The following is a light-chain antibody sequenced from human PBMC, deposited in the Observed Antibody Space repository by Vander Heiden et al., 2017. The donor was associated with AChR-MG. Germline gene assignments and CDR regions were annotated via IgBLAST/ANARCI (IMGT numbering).Light chain of an antibody. CDR3: DSLDSIGYNVV. V-gene: IGLV3-19*01. CDR2: GDN. CDR1: SLRTYS. J-gene: IGLJ2*01. Sequence: SSELTQDPAVSVALGQPVRITCQEHSLRTYSASWSPQKPRRAPLLVIYGDNNRRSGIPDRFSATSSGDTASMTITGDQADDDADYYCDSLDSIGYNVVFGVGTKLTVL.